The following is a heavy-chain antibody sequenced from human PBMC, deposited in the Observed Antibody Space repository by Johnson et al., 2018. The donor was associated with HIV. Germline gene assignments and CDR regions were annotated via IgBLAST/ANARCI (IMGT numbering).Heavy chain of an antibody. Sequence: VQLVESGGGLVKPGGSLRLSCAVSGFIFRDYYMSWVRQAPGKGLAWVANITEDGSETYYVDSVKGRFTISRDNAKNSLSLQMNSLRAEDTAVYYCAREWGYSSRAFGAFDIWGQGTMGTVSS. CDR1: GFIFRDYY. CDR2: ITEDGSET. D-gene: IGHD6-13*01. J-gene: IGHJ3*02. CDR3: AREWGYSSRAFGAFDI. V-gene: IGHV3-7*04.